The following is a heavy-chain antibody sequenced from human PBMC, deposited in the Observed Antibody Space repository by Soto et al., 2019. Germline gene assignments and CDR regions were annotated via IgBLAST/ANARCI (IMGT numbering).Heavy chain of an antibody. D-gene: IGHD3-3*01. CDR3: ARAQTYYDFWSGYSAFDY. CDR2: IYSGGST. CDR1: GFTVSSNY. V-gene: IGHV3-53*01. Sequence: GGSLRLSCAASGFTVSSNYMSWVRQAPGKGLEWVSVIYSGGSTYYADSVKGRFTISRDNSKNTLYLQMNSLRAEDTAVYYCARAQTYYDFWSGYSAFDYWGQGTLVTVAS. J-gene: IGHJ4*02.